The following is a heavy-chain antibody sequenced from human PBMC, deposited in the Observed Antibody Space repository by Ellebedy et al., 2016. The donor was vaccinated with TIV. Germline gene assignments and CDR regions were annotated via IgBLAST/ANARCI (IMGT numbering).Heavy chain of an antibody. CDR1: GFTFDDYA. CDR2: ISWNSGSI. V-gene: IGHV3-9*01. J-gene: IGHJ4*02. D-gene: IGHD4-17*01. Sequence: GGSLRLXXAASGFTFDDYAMHWVRQAPGKGLEWVSGISWNSGSIGYADSVKGRFTISRDNAKNSLYLQMNSLRAEDTALYYCAKAPVYGDYLFDYWGQGTLVTVSS. CDR3: AKAPVYGDYLFDY.